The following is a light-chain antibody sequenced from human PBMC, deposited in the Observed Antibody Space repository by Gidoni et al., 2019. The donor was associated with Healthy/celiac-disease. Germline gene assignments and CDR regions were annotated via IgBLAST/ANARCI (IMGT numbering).Light chain of an antibody. CDR3: QHYGCLPAT. CDR2: GAS. V-gene: IGKV3-20*01. J-gene: IGKJ4*01. CDR1: QSVSSSY. Sequence: DIVLTQSPGTLSLYPGERATLSCRASQSVSSSYLAWYQQKPGQAPRLLIYGASSRATGIPDRFSGSGSGTDFTLTISRLEPEDVAVYYCQHYGCLPATFGGGTKVEIK.